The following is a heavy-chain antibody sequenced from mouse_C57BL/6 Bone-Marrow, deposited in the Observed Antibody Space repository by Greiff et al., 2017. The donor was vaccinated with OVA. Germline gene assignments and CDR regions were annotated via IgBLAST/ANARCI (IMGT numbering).Heavy chain of an antibody. D-gene: IGHD2-2*01. CDR2: IYPRSGNP. Sequence: VQRVESGAELARPGASVKLSCKASGYTFTSYGISWVKQRTGQGLEWIGEIYPRSGNPYYNEKFKGKATLTADKSSSTAYMELRSLTSEDAAVYFCARGGLVFDYWGQGTTLTVSS. CDR1: GYTFTSYG. CDR3: ARGGLVFDY. V-gene: IGHV1-81*01. J-gene: IGHJ2*01.